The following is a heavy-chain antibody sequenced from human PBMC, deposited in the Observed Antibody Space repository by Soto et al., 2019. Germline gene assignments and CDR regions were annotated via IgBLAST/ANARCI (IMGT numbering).Heavy chain of an antibody. J-gene: IGHJ6*02. CDR1: GYTFTNYD. V-gene: IGHV1-8*01. D-gene: IGHD3-10*01. Sequence: QEQLVQSGAEVKKPGASVKVSCKASGYTFTNYDINWVRQAPGQGLEWMGWMNPNSGNTDIAQKFQGRVTMTRDTSLSTAYMDLSSLTSDATAVFYCAREVSVSGSGRGIYYYALDVWGQGTTVTVSS. CDR2: MNPNSGNT. CDR3: AREVSVSGSGRGIYYYALDV.